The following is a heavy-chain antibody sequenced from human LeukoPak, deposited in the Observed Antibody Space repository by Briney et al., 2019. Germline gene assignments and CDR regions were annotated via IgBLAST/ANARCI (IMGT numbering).Heavy chain of an antibody. D-gene: IGHD7-27*01. J-gene: IGHJ3*02. V-gene: IGHV4-59*01. CDR3: ARSYWGLTGTQDAFDI. CDR2: IYYTGST. CDR1: GVSISSYY. Sequence: SETLSLTCTVSGVSISSYYWTWIRQPPGKGLECTGYIYYTGSTNYNPSLKSRVTISVDTSKNQFSLKLSSVTAADTAVYYCARSYWGLTGTQDAFDIWGQGTMVTVSS.